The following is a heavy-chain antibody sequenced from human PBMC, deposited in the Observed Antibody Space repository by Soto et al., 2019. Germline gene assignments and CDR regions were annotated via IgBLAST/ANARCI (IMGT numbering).Heavy chain of an antibody. D-gene: IGHD4-17*01. CDR1: GYTFTGYY. CDR3: GGGQYFHYDYYYYGMDV. J-gene: IGHJ6*02. V-gene: IGHV1-2*02. CDR2: INPNSGGT. Sequence: ASVKVSCKASGYTFTGYYMHWLRQSRGQGLEWMGWINPNSGGTNYAQKFQGRVTMTRDTSISTAYMELSRLRSDDTAVYYCGGGQYFHYDYYYYGMDVWGQGTTVTVSS.